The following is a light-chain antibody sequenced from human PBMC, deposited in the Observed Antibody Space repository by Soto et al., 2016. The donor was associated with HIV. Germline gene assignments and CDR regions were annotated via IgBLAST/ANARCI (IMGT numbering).Light chain of an antibody. CDR1: QGISSY. J-gene: IGKJ5*01. CDR3: QQLNSYLIT. CDR2: AAS. V-gene: IGKV1-9*01. Sequence: DIQLTQSPSFLSASVGDRVTITCRASQGISSYLAWYQLKPGKAPKLLIYAASTLQSGVPSRFSGSGSGTEFTLTISSLQPEDFATYYCQQLNSYLITFGQGTRLEIK.